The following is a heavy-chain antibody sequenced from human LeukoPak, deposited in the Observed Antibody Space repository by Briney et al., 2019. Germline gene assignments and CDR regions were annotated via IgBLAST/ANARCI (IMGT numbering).Heavy chain of an antibody. D-gene: IGHD3-9*01. J-gene: IGHJ4*02. CDR1: GGSFSGYY. Sequence: SETLFLTCAVYGGSFSGYYWSWVRQPPGKGLEWIGEINHSGSTNYNPSLKSRVTISVDTSKNQFSLKLSSVTAADTAVYYCARGGRSYDILTGYYPYFDYWGQGTLVTVSS. CDR2: INHSGST. V-gene: IGHV4-34*01. CDR3: ARGGRSYDILTGYYPYFDY.